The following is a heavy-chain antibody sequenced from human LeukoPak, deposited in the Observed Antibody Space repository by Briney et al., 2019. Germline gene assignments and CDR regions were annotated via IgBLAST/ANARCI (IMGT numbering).Heavy chain of an antibody. CDR3: ARDRSSSSANWFDP. Sequence: PGGSLRLSCAASGFTFSSYAMSWVRQAPGKGLEWVSAISGSGGSTYYADSVKGRFTISRDNSKNTLYLQMNSLRAEDTAVYYCARDRSSSSANWFDPWGQGTLVTVSS. V-gene: IGHV3-23*01. J-gene: IGHJ5*02. D-gene: IGHD6-6*01. CDR1: GFTFSSYA. CDR2: ISGSGGST.